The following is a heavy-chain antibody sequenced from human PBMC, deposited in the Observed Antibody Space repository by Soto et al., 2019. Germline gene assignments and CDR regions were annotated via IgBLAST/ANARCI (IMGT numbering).Heavy chain of an antibody. CDR1: GFTFSSYG. CDR2: ISYDGSNK. Sequence: GGSLRLSCAASGFTFSSYGMHWVRQAPGKGLEWVAVISYDGSNKYYADSVKGRFTISRDNSKNTLYLQMNSLRAEDTAVYYCAKDPGSGSPFDYWGQGTLVTVSS. CDR3: AKDPGSGSPFDY. J-gene: IGHJ4*02. V-gene: IGHV3-30*18. D-gene: IGHD6-25*01.